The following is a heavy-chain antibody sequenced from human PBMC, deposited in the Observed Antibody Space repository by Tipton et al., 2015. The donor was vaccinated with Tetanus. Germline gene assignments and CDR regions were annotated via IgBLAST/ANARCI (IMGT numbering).Heavy chain of an antibody. D-gene: IGHD2-8*02. CDR2: INQSGST. J-gene: IGHJ1*01. Sequence: TLSLTCGVSGGSITNYYWGWIRQPPGKGLEWIGEINQSGSTNDNPSLKSRVTISVDTSKNQFSLKLSSVTAADTAVYYCAGVTAQRTELYFEHWGQGTQVTVSS. CDR3: AGVTAQRTELYFEH. CDR1: GGSITNYY. V-gene: IGHV4-34*01.